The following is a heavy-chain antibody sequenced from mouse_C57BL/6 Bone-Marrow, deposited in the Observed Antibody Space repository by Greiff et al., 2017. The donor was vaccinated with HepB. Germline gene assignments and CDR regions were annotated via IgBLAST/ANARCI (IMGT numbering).Heavy chain of an antibody. CDR2: IDPSDSET. V-gene: IGHV1-52*01. D-gene: IGHD1-1*01. J-gene: IGHJ2*01. Sequence: VQLQQPGAELVRPGSSVKLSCKASGYTFTSYWMHWVKQRPIQGLEWIGNIDPSDSETHYNQKFKDKATLTVDKSSSTAYMELRSLTSEDSAVYFCAREGYYYGSSLGYWGQGTTLTVSS. CDR3: AREGYYYGSSLGY. CDR1: GYTFTSYW.